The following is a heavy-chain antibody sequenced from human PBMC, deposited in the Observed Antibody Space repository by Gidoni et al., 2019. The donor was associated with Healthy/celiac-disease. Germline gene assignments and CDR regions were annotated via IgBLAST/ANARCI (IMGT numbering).Heavy chain of an antibody. J-gene: IGHJ6*03. CDR3: ARGAAGDYYYMDV. V-gene: IGHV1-69*01. D-gene: IGHD6-25*01. Sequence: QVRLLQSGAEFKTPGSSVKVSCKASGRTFSSYAISWVRQSPGQGLEWMGGIIPIFGTANYAQKFQGRVTITADESTSTAYMELSSLRSEDTAVYYCARGAAGDYYYMDVWGKGTTVTVSS. CDR2: IIPIFGTA. CDR1: GRTFSSYA.